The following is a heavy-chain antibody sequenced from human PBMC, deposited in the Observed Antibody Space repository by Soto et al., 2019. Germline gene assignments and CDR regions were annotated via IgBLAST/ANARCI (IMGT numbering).Heavy chain of an antibody. D-gene: IGHD3-3*01. J-gene: IGHJ4*02. CDR3: AKADDFWSGYYDFDY. Sequence: EVQLLESGGGLVQAGGSLRLSCAASGFTFSSYAMSWVRQAPGKGLEWVSAISGSGGSTYYADSVKGRFTISRDNSKNTLYLQMNSLRAEDTAVYYCAKADDFWSGYYDFDYWGQGTLVTVSS. V-gene: IGHV3-23*01. CDR2: ISGSGGST. CDR1: GFTFSSYA.